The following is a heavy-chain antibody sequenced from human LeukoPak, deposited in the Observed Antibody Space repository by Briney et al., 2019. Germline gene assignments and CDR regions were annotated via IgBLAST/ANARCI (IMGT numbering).Heavy chain of an antibody. CDR2: FNPNSGGT. V-gene: IGHV1-2*02. D-gene: IGHD2-2*01. CDR1: GYTFTGYY. J-gene: IGHJ4*02. Sequence: GASVKVSXKASGYTFTGYYIHWLRQAPGQGLEWMGWFNPNSGGTNYAPKFQGLVTMSSDTAITTAYMELNRLISDDTAVYYCARTKPPCTSCLLLDYWGQGTLVTVSS. CDR3: ARTKPPCTSCLLLDY.